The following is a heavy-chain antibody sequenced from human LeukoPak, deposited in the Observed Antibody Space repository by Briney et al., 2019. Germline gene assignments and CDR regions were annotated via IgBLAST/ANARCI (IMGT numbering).Heavy chain of an antibody. CDR3: ARGVYYYGSGSYYNSGYFDY. D-gene: IGHD3-10*01. Sequence: SETLSLTCAVSGGSISSGGYSWSWIRQPPGKGLEWIGYIYHSGSTYYNPSLKSRVTISVDMSKNQFSLKLSSVTAADTAVYYCARGVYYYGSGSYYNSGYFDYWGQGTLVTVSS. V-gene: IGHV4-30-2*01. CDR2: IYHSGST. J-gene: IGHJ4*02. CDR1: GGSISSGGYS.